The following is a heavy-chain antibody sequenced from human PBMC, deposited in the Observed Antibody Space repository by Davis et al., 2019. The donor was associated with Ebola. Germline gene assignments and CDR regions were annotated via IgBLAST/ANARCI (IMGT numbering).Heavy chain of an antibody. V-gene: IGHV3-23*01. CDR3: AKVRTVTTLGYFDY. J-gene: IGHJ4*02. CDR2: ISGSGGST. Sequence: GESLKISCAASGFTFSSYAMTWVRQAPGKGLEWVSLISGSGGSTYYVDSVKGRFTISRDNSKGTLFLQMNSLRAEDTAVYYCAKVRTVTTLGYFDYWGQGTLVTV. CDR1: GFTFSSYA. D-gene: IGHD4-17*01.